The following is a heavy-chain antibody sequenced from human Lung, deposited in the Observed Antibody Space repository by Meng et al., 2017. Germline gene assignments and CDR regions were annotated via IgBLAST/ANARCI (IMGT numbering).Heavy chain of an antibody. CDR3: ARYLYGGSRYTNLFDA. D-gene: IGHD2-15*01. J-gene: IGHJ5*01. Sequence: QVQLQESGPGLVKPSQTLSLSCSVSGDSISNTESYWGWIRQPPGKGLEWFGYKHYSGTTYYNPSLQSRVSMSVDTSKNQFSLTLSSVTAADTAVYWCARYLYGGSRYTNLFDAWGQGTLVTVSS. CDR1: GDSISNTESY. V-gene: IGHV4-30-4*01. CDR2: KHYSGTT.